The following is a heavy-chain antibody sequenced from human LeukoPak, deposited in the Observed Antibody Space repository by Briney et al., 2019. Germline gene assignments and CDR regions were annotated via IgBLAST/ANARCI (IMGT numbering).Heavy chain of an antibody. D-gene: IGHD6-13*01. CDR2: IYYSGST. J-gene: IGHJ4*02. CDR3: ARWTAAAGPYYYFDY. Sequence: SETLSLTCTVSGGSISSYYWSWIRQPPGKGLEWIGYIYYSGSTNYNPSLTSRVTISVDTSKNQFSLKLSSVTAADTAVYYCARWTAAAGPYYYFDYWGQGTLVTVSS. CDR1: GGSISSYY. V-gene: IGHV4-59*01.